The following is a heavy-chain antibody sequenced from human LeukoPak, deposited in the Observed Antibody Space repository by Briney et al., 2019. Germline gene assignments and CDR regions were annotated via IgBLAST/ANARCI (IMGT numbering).Heavy chain of an antibody. V-gene: IGHV1-18*01. J-gene: IGHJ3*02. CDR2: ISGHNGDT. D-gene: IGHD3-22*01. CDR3: ARVSGYDSSYIDI. CDR1: GYTFTSHG. Sequence: ASVRVSCKSSGYTFTSHGISWVRRAPGQGLEWMGWISGHNGDTTYAQKFAGRVTMTIDRSTSSAYMEMRSLRSDDTAGYHCARVSGYDSSYIDIWGPGTMVTVSS.